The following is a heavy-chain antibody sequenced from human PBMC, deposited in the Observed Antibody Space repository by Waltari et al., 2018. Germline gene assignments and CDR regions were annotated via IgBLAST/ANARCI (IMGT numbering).Heavy chain of an antibody. CDR3: TRGVGAQAY. Sequence: EVQLVESGGGLVQPGRSLRLSCTASGFTFGDYAMSWFRQAPGKGLEWVGFIRSKAYGGTTEYAASVKGRFTISRDDSKSIAYLQMNSLKTEDTAVYYCTRGVGAQAYWGQGTLVTVSS. CDR2: IRSKAYGGTT. D-gene: IGHD1-26*01. V-gene: IGHV3-49*03. CDR1: GFTFGDYA. J-gene: IGHJ4*02.